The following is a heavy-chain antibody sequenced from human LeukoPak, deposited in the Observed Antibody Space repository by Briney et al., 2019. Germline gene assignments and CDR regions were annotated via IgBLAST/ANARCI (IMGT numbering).Heavy chain of an antibody. CDR2: IYPDDSDT. J-gene: IGHJ4*02. CDR3: ARQGAAAAGPADY. V-gene: IGHV5-51*01. Sequence: GESLKISCKASGYRFTNYWIGRVRQMPGEGLEWMGIIYPDDSDTRYSPSFRGQVTISADESISTAYLQWNSLKASDTALYFCARQGAAAAGPADYWGQGTLVSVSS. D-gene: IGHD6-13*01. CDR1: GYRFTNYW.